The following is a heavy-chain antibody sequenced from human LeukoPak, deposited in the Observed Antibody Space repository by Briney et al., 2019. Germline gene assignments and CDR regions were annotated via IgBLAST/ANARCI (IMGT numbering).Heavy chain of an antibody. D-gene: IGHD1-26*01. CDR3: AREILVGIVGAKGDAFDI. Sequence: ASVKVSCKASGYTFTSYAMHWVRQAPGQRLEWMGWINAGNGNTKYSQKFQGRVTITRDTSASTAYMELSSLRSEDTAVYYCAREILVGIVGAKGDAFDIWGQGTMVTVSS. CDR1: GYTFTSYA. J-gene: IGHJ3*02. V-gene: IGHV1-3*01. CDR2: INAGNGNT.